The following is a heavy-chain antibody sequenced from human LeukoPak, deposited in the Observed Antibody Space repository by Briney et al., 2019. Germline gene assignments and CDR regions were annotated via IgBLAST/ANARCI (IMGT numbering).Heavy chain of an antibody. CDR3: ARLGCSSTSCYFLHAFDI. D-gene: IGHD2-2*01. CDR2: IIPIFGTA. J-gene: IGHJ3*02. V-gene: IGHV1-69*13. CDR1: GGTFSSYA. Sequence: ASVKVSCKASGGTFSSYAISWVRQAPGQGLEWMGGIIPIFGTANYAQKFQGRVTITADESTSTACMELSSLRSEDTAVYYCARLGCSSTSCYFLHAFDIWGQGTMVTVSS.